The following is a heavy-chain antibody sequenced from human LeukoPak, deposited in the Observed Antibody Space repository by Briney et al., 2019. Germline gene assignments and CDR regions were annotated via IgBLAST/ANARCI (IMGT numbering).Heavy chain of an antibody. CDR3: ARQNWASGDY. CDR1: GYRFTNYW. V-gene: IGHV5-51*01. J-gene: IGHJ4*02. CDR2: IYPDDSDS. Sequence: GESLKISCQVSGYRFTNYWIAWVRQVPGKGLEWMGIIYPDDSDSRYSPSFQGQVTMSVDKSISTAYLQWSSLKTSDTAIYYCARQNWASGDYWGQGTLVTVSS. D-gene: IGHD7-27*01.